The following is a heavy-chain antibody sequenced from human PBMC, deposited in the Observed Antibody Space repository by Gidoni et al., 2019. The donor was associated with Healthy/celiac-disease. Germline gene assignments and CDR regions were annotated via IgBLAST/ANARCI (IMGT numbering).Heavy chain of an antibody. CDR2: ISYDGSNK. V-gene: IGHV3-30*01. CDR3: ARMPTIVGEPYYGMDV. D-gene: IGHD1-26*01. Sequence: QVQLVESGGGVVQPGRSLRLSCSASGFTFSSYGMHWVRQAPGKGLEWVAVISYDGSNKYYADSVKGRFTISRDNSKNTLYLQMNSLRAEDTAVYYCARMPTIVGEPYYGMDVWGQGTTVTVSS. J-gene: IGHJ6*02. CDR1: GFTFSSYG.